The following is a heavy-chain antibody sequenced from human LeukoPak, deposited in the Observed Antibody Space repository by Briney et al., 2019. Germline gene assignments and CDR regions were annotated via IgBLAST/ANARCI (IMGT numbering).Heavy chain of an antibody. V-gene: IGHV1-18*01. CDR1: GYTFTSYG. CDR2: ISAYNGNT. CDR3: ARYSSGWWEFDY. J-gene: IGHJ4*02. D-gene: IGHD6-19*01. Sequence: ASVKVSCKASGYTFTSYGISWVRQAPGQGLEWMGWISAYNGNTNYAQKLQGRVTMTADTSTSTAYMELRSLRSDDTAVYYCARYSSGWWEFDYWGQGTLVTVSS.